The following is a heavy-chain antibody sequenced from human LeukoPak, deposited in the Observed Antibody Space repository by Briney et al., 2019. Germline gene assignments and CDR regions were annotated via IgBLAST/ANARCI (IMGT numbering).Heavy chain of an antibody. Sequence: SETLSLTCTLSGGSISSYYWSWIRQPPGKGLEWIGYIYYSGSTNYNPSLKSRVTMSIDTSKSQFSLKLSSVTASDTAVYYCARGPRCLGYCSSTSPNGGFDIWGQGTMVTVSS. V-gene: IGHV4-59*01. CDR3: ARGPRCLGYCSSTSPNGGFDI. CDR2: IYYSGST. CDR1: GGSISSYY. D-gene: IGHD2-2*01. J-gene: IGHJ3*02.